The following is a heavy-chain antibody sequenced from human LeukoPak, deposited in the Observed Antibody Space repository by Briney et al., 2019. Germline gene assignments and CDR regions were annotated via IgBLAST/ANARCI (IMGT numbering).Heavy chain of an antibody. J-gene: IGHJ3*02. V-gene: IGHV3-23*01. Sequence: GGSLRLSCAASGFTFSSYAMSWVRQAPGKGLEWVSAISGSGGSTYYADSVKGRFTISRDNSKNTLYLQMNSLRAEDTAVYYCAKHLTRARTYYYDSSDAFDIWGQGTMVTVSS. CDR2: ISGSGGST. CDR1: GFTFSSYA. D-gene: IGHD3-22*01. CDR3: AKHLTRARTYYYDSSDAFDI.